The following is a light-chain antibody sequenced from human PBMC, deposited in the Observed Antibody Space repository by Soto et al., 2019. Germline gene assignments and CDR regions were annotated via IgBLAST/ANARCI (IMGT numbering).Light chain of an antibody. CDR3: QQRRNWPRLA. CDR1: QSVSRNY. CDR2: GAS. V-gene: IGKV3D-20*02. J-gene: IGKJ4*01. Sequence: EIVLTQSPGTLALSPGERATLSCRASQSVSRNYLAWYQQKPGQAPRLLIYGASTRATGVPDRFSGSGSGTDFTLTISSLEPEDFAVYYCQQRRNWPRLAFGGGTKVDIK.